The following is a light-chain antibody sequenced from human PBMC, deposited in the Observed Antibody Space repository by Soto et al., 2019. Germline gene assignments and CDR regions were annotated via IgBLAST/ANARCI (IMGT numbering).Light chain of an antibody. J-gene: IGLJ2*01. V-gene: IGLV2-14*01. Sequence: QSALTQPASVSGSPGQSITISCTGTSSDVGGYNYVSWYQQHPGTAPKLMIYDVSNRPSGVSNRFSGSKSGNTASLTISGLHAEDEADYYCSSYTSSSPGVFGGGTKLTVL. CDR3: SSYTSSSPGV. CDR2: DVS. CDR1: SSDVGGYNY.